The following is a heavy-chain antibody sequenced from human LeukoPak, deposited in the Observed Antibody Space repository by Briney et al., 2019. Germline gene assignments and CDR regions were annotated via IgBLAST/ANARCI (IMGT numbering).Heavy chain of an antibody. CDR3: AREYSSSWYGYFDY. V-gene: IGHV4-39*02. D-gene: IGHD6-13*01. CDR1: GASISDSSYY. CDR2: IFYSGTT. Sequence: SETLSLTCTVSGASISDSSYYWGWIRQAPGKGPEWIGSIFYSGTTYYNLSLKSRVTISVDTSKNQFSLKLTSVTAADTAVYYCAREYSSSWYGYFDYWGQGTLVTVSS. J-gene: IGHJ4*02.